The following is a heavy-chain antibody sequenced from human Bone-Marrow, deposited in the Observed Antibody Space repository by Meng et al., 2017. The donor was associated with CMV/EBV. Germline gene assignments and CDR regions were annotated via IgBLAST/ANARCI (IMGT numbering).Heavy chain of an antibody. CDR1: GFTFSSYS. J-gene: IGHJ3*02. Sequence: GGSLRLSCTASGFTFSSYSMNWVRQAPGKGLEWVSYIGSSSSTIYYADSVKGRFTISSDNAKNSLYLQMNSLRAEDTAVYYCAKHIVVVIATHDAFDIWGQGTMVTVSS. D-gene: IGHD2-21*01. CDR3: AKHIVVVIATHDAFDI. CDR2: IGSSSSTI. V-gene: IGHV3-48*04.